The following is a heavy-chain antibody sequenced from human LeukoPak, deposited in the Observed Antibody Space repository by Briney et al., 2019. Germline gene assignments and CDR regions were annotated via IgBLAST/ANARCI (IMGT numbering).Heavy chain of an antibody. J-gene: IGHJ4*02. V-gene: IGHV4-59*01. CDR2: IYYSGTT. Sequence: SQTLSLTCTVSGDSISSYYCSWIRQPPGKGLEWIGYIYYSGTTNYNPSLKSRVTIAVDTSKNQFSLKLSSVTAADTAVYYCARHSSLAHFDHWGQGSLVTVSS. CDR1: GDSISSYY. CDR3: ARHSSLAHFDH.